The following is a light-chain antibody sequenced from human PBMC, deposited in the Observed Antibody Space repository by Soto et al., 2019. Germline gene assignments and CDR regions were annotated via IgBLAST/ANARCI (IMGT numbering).Light chain of an antibody. CDR1: SSDVGSYNL. J-gene: IGLJ1*01. CDR3: CSYAGSSV. V-gene: IGLV2-23*01. CDR2: EGS. Sequence: QSALTQPASVSGSPGQSITISCTGTSSDVGSYNLVSWYQQHPGKAPKLMIYEGSKRPSGVSNRFSGYKSGNTASLTIPGHQAEDEADYYCCSYAGSSVFGTGTKLTVL.